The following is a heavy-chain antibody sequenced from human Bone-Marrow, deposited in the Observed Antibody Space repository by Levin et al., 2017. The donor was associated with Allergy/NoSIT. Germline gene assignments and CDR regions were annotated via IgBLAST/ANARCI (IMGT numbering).Heavy chain of an antibody. J-gene: IGHJ6*02. D-gene: IGHD1-26*01. CDR1: GFVFEDHA. V-gene: IGHV3-9*01. CDR2: ISSNGLNI. Sequence: SLKISCVASGFVFEDHAMHWVRQVPGKGLEWVSGISSNGLNIAYGDSVKDRFVISRDNAESSLYLQMYNLRPEDTALYYCAKDMGRGGSTLSKLHYFYYTLDVWGQGITVTVS. CDR3: AKDMGRGGSTLSKLHYFYYTLDV.